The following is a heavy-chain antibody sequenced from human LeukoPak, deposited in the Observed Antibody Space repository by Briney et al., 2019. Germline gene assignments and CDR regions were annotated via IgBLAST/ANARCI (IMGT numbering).Heavy chain of an antibody. Sequence: SQTLSLTCAISGGSISSDGFYWSWLRQHPGKGLEWIGYIYYSGSTYYNPSLKSRVTISVDTSKNQFSLKLTSVTAADTAVCYCARTYYDSRLDYWGQGTLVTVSS. CDR2: IYYSGST. J-gene: IGHJ4*02. CDR1: GGSISSDGFY. V-gene: IGHV4-31*11. CDR3: ARTYYDSRLDY. D-gene: IGHD3-22*01.